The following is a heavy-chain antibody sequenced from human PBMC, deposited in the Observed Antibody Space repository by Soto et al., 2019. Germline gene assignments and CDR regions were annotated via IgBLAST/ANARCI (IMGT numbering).Heavy chain of an antibody. V-gene: IGHV4-59*13. D-gene: IGHD3-10*01. CDR3: ARCLSRRILWFGELLRDYFDY. CDR2: IYYSGST. Sequence: SETLSLTCTVSGGSISSYYWSWIRQPPGKGLEWIGYIYYSGSTNYNPSLKSRVTISVDTSKNQFSLKLSSVTAADTAVYYCARCLSRRILWFGELLRDYFDYWGQGTLVTVSS. J-gene: IGHJ4*02. CDR1: GGSISSYY.